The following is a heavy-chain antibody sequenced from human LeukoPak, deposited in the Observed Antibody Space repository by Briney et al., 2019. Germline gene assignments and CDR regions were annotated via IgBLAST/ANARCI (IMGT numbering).Heavy chain of an antibody. V-gene: IGHV4-34*01. J-gene: IGHJ5*02. CDR1: GGSFSGYY. D-gene: IGHD4-23*01. CDR2: INHSGST. CDR3: ARGLTTVVTNWFDP. Sequence: SETLSLTCAVYGGSFSGYYWSWTRQPPGKGLEWIGEINHSGSTNHNPSLKSRVTISVDTSKNQFSLKLSSVTAADTAVYYCARGLTTVVTNWFDPWGQGTLVTVSS.